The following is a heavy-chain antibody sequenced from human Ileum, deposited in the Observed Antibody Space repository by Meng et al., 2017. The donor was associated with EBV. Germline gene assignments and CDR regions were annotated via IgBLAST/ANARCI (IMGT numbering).Heavy chain of an antibody. CDR2: INHSGST. Sequence: VQLQPQCDGLWKPPETLSLSCCVDGGSFSGYYCSWIRQPPGKGLEWIGEINHSGSTNYNPSLKSRVTISVDTSKNQFSLKLSSVTAADTAVYYCARGHDYGDYASDYWGQGTLVTVSS. CDR1: GGSFSGYY. CDR3: ARGHDYGDYASDY. J-gene: IGHJ4*02. V-gene: IGHV4-34*01. D-gene: IGHD4-17*01.